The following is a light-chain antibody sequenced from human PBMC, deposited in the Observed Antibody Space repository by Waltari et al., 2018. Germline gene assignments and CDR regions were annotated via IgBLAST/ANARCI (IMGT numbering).Light chain of an antibody. CDR2: GKN. Sequence: SSKLTQDPAVSVALGQTVRITCQGDRIRRYYGSWYQQKPGQAPVLFLYGKNNRPSGIPNRFSGSSSGDTASLTITGAQAEDEAAYYCNSRDSSGLVVFGGGTKLTVL. J-gene: IGLJ2*01. CDR1: RIRRYY. CDR3: NSRDSSGLVV. V-gene: IGLV3-19*01.